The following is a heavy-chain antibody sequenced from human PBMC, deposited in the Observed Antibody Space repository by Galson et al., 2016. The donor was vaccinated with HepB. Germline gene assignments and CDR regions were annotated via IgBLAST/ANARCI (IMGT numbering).Heavy chain of an antibody. CDR1: GFSFSNYA. CDR3: AKVSDDYSDYRRSYYYYYVGV. V-gene: IGHV3-23*01. CDR2: ISGSGHST. J-gene: IGHJ6*03. Sequence: SLRLSCAASGFSFSNYAMNWVRQAPGKGLEWVSVISGSGHSTNYADSVKGRFTISRDNSKSTLYLQMNGLRAEDTAVYYCAKVSDDYSDYRRSYYYYYVGVWGKGTAVTVSS. D-gene: IGHD4-11*01.